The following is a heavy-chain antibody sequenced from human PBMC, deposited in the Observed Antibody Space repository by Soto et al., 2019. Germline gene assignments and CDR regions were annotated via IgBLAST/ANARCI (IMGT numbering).Heavy chain of an antibody. Sequence: SVKVSCKASGGTFSSYAISWVRQAPGQGLEWMGGIIPIFGTANYAQKFQGRVTITADESTSTAYMELSSLRSEDTAVYYCARMGYGGMGLPGWENNWFDPWGQGTLVTVSS. D-gene: IGHD4-17*01. CDR3: ARMGYGGMGLPGWENNWFDP. CDR2: IIPIFGTA. CDR1: GGTFSSYA. V-gene: IGHV1-69*13. J-gene: IGHJ5*02.